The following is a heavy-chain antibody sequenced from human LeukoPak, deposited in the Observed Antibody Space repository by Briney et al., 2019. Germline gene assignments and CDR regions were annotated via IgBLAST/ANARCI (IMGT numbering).Heavy chain of an antibody. Sequence: PGGSLRLSCAASGFTFSSYAMSWVRQTPGKGLEWVSGICGSGSSTYYADSVKGRFPLSRDKSKNTLYLQMNSLRADDTAIYYCAKDGSSNWYGWFDPWGQGTLVTVSS. J-gene: IGHJ5*02. CDR1: GFTFSSYA. V-gene: IGHV3-23*01. D-gene: IGHD6-13*01. CDR3: AKDGSSNWYGWFDP. CDR2: ICGSGSST.